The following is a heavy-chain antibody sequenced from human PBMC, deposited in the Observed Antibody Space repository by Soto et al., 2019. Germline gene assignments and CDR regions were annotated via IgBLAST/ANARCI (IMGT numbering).Heavy chain of an antibody. J-gene: IGHJ4*02. D-gene: IGHD6-6*01. CDR1: GFTFSSYA. CDR2: ISYDGSNK. Sequence: QVQLVESGGGVVQPGRSLRLSCAASGFTFSSYAMHWVRQAPGKGLEWVAVISYDGSNKYYADSVKGRFTISRDNSKTTLYLQMNSLRAEDTAVYYCARDYHSSSSGSYFDYWGQGTLVTVSS. V-gene: IGHV3-30-3*01. CDR3: ARDYHSSSSGSYFDY.